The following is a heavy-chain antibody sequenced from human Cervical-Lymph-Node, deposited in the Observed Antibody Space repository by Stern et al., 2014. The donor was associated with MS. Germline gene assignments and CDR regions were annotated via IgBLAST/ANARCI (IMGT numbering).Heavy chain of an antibody. CDR1: GYTFTSYD. Sequence: VQLVESGAEVKKPGASVKVSCKASGYTFTSYDINWVRQATGQGLEWMGWMNPNSGNTGYAQKFQGRVTMTRNTSISTAYMELSSLRSEDTVVYYCARSIAAARGDWFDPWGQGTLVTVSS. CDR3: ARSIAAARGDWFDP. J-gene: IGHJ5*02. CDR2: MNPNSGNT. V-gene: IGHV1-8*01. D-gene: IGHD6-13*01.